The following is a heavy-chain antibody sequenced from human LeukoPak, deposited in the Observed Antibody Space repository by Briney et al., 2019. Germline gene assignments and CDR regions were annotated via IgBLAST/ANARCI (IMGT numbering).Heavy chain of an antibody. V-gene: IGHV3-7*01. CDR3: ARDSDSYDSSGYYRDY. J-gene: IGHJ4*02. CDR1: GFTFSSYW. D-gene: IGHD3-22*01. CDR2: IKQDGSEK. Sequence: PGGSLRLSCAASGFTFSSYWMSWVRQAPGKGLEWVANIKQDGSEKYYVDSVKGRFTISRDNAKNSLYLQMNSLRAEDTAVYYCARDSDSYDSSGYYRDYWGQGTLVTVSS.